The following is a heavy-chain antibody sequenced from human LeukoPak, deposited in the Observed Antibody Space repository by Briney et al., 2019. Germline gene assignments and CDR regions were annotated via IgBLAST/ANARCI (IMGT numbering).Heavy chain of an antibody. J-gene: IGHJ4*02. CDR2: IYYSGTT. CDR1: GGSISSIRCY. D-gene: IGHD4-11*01. CDR3: ARYWGYNSNRSLDS. V-gene: IGHV4-39*01. Sequence: SETLSLTCTVSGGSISSIRCYWGWIRQPPGKGLEWIGSIYYSGTTYNNPSLKSRVTISIDASKNQFSLKLRSVTAADTALYYCARYWGYNSNRSLDSWGQGALVTVSS.